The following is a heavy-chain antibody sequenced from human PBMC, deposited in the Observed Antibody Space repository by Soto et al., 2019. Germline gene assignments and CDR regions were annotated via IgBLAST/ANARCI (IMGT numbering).Heavy chain of an antibody. CDR3: ARERSKSSSYYYYMDV. J-gene: IGHJ6*03. CDR2: IYYSGST. CDR1: GGSVSSGSYY. Sequence: SETLSLTCTVSGGSVSSGSYYWSWIRQPPGKGLEWIGYIYYSGSTNYNPSLERQVTISVDTSKNQFSLKLSSVTAADTAVYYCARERSKSSSYYYYMDVWGKGTTVTVSS. V-gene: IGHV4-61*01. D-gene: IGHD6-6*01.